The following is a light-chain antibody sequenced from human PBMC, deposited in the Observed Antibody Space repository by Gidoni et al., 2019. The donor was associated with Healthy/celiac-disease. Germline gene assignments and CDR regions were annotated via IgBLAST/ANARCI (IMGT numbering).Light chain of an antibody. CDR3: CSYAGSYTLV. V-gene: IGLV2-11*01. CDR2: DVS. CDR1: SSDVGGYNY. Sequence: QSAPTQPRSVSGSPGQSVTISCTGTSSDVGGYNYVSWYHQHPGKAPKLMIYDVSKRPSGVPDRFSGSKSGNTASLTISGRQAEDEADYYCCSYAGSYTLVFGGGTKLTVL. J-gene: IGLJ3*02.